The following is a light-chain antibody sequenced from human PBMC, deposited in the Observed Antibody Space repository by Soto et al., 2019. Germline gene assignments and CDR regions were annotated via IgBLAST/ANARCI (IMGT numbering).Light chain of an antibody. Sequence: QSALTQPASVSGSPGQSITISCTGTRSDIGAYNFVSWYQQHPGEVPKLILYDGNVRPSGVSNRFSGSKSGNTASLTISGLQAEDDADYYRTSWTTSTTMIFGGGTKVTVL. CDR1: RSDIGAYNF. CDR2: DGN. CDR3: TSWTTSTTMI. V-gene: IGLV2-14*03. J-gene: IGLJ2*01.